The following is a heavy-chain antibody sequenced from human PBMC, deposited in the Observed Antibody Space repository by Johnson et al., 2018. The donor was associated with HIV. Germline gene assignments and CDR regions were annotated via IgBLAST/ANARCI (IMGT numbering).Heavy chain of an antibody. Sequence: QVQLLESGGGVVQPGRSLRLSCAASGFTFSGYGMHWVRQAPGKGLEWVAVISYDGSNKYYADSVKGRFTLSRDNSKNTLYLQMNSLRVEDTAVYYCARLSMIVVLITPGAFDIWGQGTMVTVSS. CDR3: ARLSMIVVLITPGAFDI. CDR2: ISYDGSNK. V-gene: IGHV3-30*03. CDR1: GFTFSGYG. D-gene: IGHD3-22*01. J-gene: IGHJ3*02.